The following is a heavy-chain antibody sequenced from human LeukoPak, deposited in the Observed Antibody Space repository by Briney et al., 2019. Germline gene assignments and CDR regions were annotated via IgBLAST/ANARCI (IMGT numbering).Heavy chain of an antibody. CDR2: IYYSGST. D-gene: IGHD1-26*01. J-gene: IGHJ3*02. CDR3: ARYIVSYPHDAFDI. CDR1: GGSISSYY. V-gene: IGHV4-59*01. Sequence: SETLSLTCTDPGGSISSYYWSWIRQPPGKGLEWIGYIYYSGSTSYNPSLKSRVTISVDTSKKQFSLKLSSVTAADTAFYYCARYIVSYPHDAFDIWGQGTMVTVSS.